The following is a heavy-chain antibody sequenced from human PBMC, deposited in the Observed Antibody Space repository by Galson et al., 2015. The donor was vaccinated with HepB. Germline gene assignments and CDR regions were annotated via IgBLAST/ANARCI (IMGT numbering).Heavy chain of an antibody. J-gene: IGHJ5*02. Sequence: SVKVSCKASGCTFTSYYMHWVRQAPGQGLEWVGIINPSGGSTSYAQKFQGRVTMTRDTSTSTVYMELSSLRSEDTAVYYCARGYSSSWYGGNWFDPWGQGTLVTVSS. CDR2: INPSGGST. CDR3: ARGYSSSWYGGNWFDP. D-gene: IGHD6-13*01. V-gene: IGHV1-46*01. CDR1: GCTFTSYY.